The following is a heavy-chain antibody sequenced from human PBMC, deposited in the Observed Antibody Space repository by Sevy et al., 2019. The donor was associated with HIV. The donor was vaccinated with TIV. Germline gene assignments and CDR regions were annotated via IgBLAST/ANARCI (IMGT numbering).Heavy chain of an antibody. CDR3: ARDPSGDYLTPHYRDYYGLDV. D-gene: IGHD3-10*01. J-gene: IGHJ6*02. V-gene: IGHV1-8*01. CDR1: GYTFSSHD. Sequence: ASVKVSCKTSGYTFSSHDINWVRQAPGQGLEWMGWMNPNNGNTGYVQKFQDRVTMTRDSSIATAYMELRGLTSDDTAVDYCARDPSGDYLTPHYRDYYGLDVWGQGTVVTVSS. CDR2: MNPNNGNT.